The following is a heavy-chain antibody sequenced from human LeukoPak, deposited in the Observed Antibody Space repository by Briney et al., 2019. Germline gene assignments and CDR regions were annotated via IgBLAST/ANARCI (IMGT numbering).Heavy chain of an antibody. Sequence: GGSLRLSCVVSGFPFSVYEMNWVRQAPGKGLEWVSNIASSGTIKYYADSVKGRFSISRDNAKSSLYLQMNSLRVEDTAVYYCALLALASDFDYWGQGALVTVSS. CDR2: IASSGTIK. D-gene: IGHD6-19*01. V-gene: IGHV3-48*03. J-gene: IGHJ4*02. CDR1: GFPFSVYE. CDR3: ALLALASDFDY.